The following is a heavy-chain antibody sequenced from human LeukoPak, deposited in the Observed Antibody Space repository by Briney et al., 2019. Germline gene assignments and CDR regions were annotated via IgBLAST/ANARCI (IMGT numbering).Heavy chain of an antibody. J-gene: IGHJ5*02. CDR3: ASRDTAMHGDWFDP. D-gene: IGHD5-18*01. Sequence: SETLSLTCAVYGGSFSGYYWSWIRQPPGKGLEWIGEINHSGSTNYNPSLKSRVTISVDTSKNQFSLKLSSVTAADTAVYYCASRDTAMHGDWFDPWGQGTLVTVSS. V-gene: IGHV4-34*01. CDR1: GGSFSGYY. CDR2: INHSGST.